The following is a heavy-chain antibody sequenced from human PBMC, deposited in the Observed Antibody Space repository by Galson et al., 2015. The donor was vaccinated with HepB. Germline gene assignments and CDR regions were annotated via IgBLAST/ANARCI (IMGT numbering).Heavy chain of an antibody. D-gene: IGHD3-22*01. J-gene: IGHJ4*02. CDR1: GFTFSSYG. V-gene: IGHV3-33*06. CDR2: IWYDGSNK. CDR3: AKDFLIARARDSSGYYPPDY. Sequence: SLRLSCAASGFTFSSYGMHWVRQAPGKGLEWVAVIWYDGSNKYYADSVKGRFTISRDNSKNTLYLQMNSLRAEDTAVYYCAKDFLIARARDSSGYYPPDYWGQGTLVTVSS.